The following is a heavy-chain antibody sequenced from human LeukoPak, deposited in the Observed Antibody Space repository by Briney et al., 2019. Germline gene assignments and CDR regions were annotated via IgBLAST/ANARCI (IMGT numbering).Heavy chain of an antibody. D-gene: IGHD3-22*01. V-gene: IGHV1-69*13. CDR3: ARRIMIVKVDDAFDI. CDR1: GGTFSSYA. J-gene: IGHJ3*02. Sequence: SVKVSCKASGGTFSSYAISWVRQAPGQGLEWMGGIIPIFGTANYAQKFQGRVTITADESTSTAYMELSSLRSEDTAVYYCARRIMIVKVDDAFDIWGQGTMVTVSS. CDR2: IIPIFGTA.